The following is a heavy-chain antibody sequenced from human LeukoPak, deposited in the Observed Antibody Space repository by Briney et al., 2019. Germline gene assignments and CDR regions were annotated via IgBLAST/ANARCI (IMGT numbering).Heavy chain of an antibody. CDR3: AHGEGYCSSTSCHPSYYYYGMDV. Sequence: PSETLSLTCTVSGGSISSYYWSWIRQPPGKGLEWIGFIYYSGSTNYNPSLKSRVTISVDTSKNQFSLKLSSVTAADTAVYYCAHGEGYCSSTSCHPSYYYYGMDVWGQGTTVTVSS. V-gene: IGHV4-59*12. J-gene: IGHJ6*02. D-gene: IGHD2-2*01. CDR2: IYYSGST. CDR1: GGSISSYY.